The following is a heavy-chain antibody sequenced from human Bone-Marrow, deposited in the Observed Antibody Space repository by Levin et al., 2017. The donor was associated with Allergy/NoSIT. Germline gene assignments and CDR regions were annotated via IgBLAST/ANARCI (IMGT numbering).Heavy chain of an antibody. D-gene: IGHD3-10*01. CDR2: MNPNSGNT. Sequence: GESLKISCKASGYTFTSYDINWVRQATGQGLEWMGWMNPNSGNTGYAQKFQGRVTMTRNTSISTAYMELSSLRSEDTAVYYCARGAYYYGSGSYPGAYWGQGTLVTVSS. CDR3: ARGAYYYGSGSYPGAY. V-gene: IGHV1-8*01. CDR1: GYTFTSYD. J-gene: IGHJ4*02.